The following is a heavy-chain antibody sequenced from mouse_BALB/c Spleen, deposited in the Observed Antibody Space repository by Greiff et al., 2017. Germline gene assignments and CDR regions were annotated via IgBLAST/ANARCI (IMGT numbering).Heavy chain of an antibody. J-gene: IGHJ2*01. CDR3: ARRGLYDGYWGYFDY. CDR1: GYTFSSYW. V-gene: IGHV1-9*01. CDR2: ILPGSGST. D-gene: IGHD2-3*01. Sequence: QVQLKESGAELMKPGASVKISCKATGYTFSSYWIEWVKQRPGHGLEWIGEILPGSGSTNYNEKFKGKATFTADTSSNTAYMQLSSLTSEDSAVYYCARRGLYDGYWGYFDYWGQGTTLTVSS.